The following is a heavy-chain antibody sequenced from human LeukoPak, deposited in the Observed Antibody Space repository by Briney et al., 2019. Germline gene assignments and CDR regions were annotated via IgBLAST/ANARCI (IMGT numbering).Heavy chain of an antibody. V-gene: IGHV3-30*18. J-gene: IGHJ4*02. Sequence: PGRSLRLSCAASGFTFSSYGMHWVRQAPGKGLEWVAVISYDGSNKYYADSVKGRFTISRDNSKNTLYLQMNSLRAEDTAVYYCAKDLTIYSSGWTPFDYWGQGTLVTVSS. D-gene: IGHD6-19*01. CDR2: ISYDGSNK. CDR3: AKDLTIYSSGWTPFDY. CDR1: GFTFSSYG.